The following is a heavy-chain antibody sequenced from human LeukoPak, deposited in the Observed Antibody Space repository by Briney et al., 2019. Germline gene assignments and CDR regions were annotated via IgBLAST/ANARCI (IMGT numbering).Heavy chain of an antibody. D-gene: IGHD4-17*01. CDR3: ATSTVMNEYCFAY. Sequence: SGTLSLTCAVFGGSTSSTKWWSWVRQPPGKGLEWIGEIYHSGSTDYNPSLKSRITISVDRSKNQVSLNLSSVTAADTAVYYCATSTVMNEYCFAYWAQGTLVTVSS. CDR2: IYHSGST. V-gene: IGHV4-4*02. CDR1: GGSTSSTKW. J-gene: IGHJ4*02.